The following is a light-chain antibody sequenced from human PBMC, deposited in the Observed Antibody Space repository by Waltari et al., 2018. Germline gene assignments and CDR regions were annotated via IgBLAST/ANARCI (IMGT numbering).Light chain of an antibody. V-gene: IGLV4-69*01. CDR2: RNSDGSR. J-gene: IGLJ2*01. CDR1: TGHSDFA. CDR3: QTWGSGIVT. Sequence: QPVLTQSPSASASLGASVKLTCTLSTGHSDFAFAWHQQQPEGGPRYLMKRNSDGSRTKGDAIPDRFSSSSSVAERYLTISSRQAEDEAAYYCQTWGSGIVTFGGGTQLTFL.